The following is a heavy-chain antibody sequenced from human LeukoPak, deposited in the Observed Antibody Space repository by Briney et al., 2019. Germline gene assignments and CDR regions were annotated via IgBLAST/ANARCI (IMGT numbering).Heavy chain of an antibody. D-gene: IGHD3-22*01. V-gene: IGHV4-39*01. Sequence: PSETLSLTCTVSGGSISSSSYYWGWIRQPPGKGLEWIGSIHYSGSTYYHPSLKSRVTISVDTSKNQFSLKMSSVTAADTAVYYCAREPRPITMIVVVMTEAFDIWGQGTMVTVSS. CDR2: IHYSGST. J-gene: IGHJ3*02. CDR3: AREPRPITMIVVVMTEAFDI. CDR1: GGSISSSSYY.